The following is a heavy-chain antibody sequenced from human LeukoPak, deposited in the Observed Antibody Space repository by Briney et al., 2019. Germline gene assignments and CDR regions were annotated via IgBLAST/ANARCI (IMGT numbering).Heavy chain of an antibody. J-gene: IGHJ4*02. CDR2: INHSGST. CDR3: ARKDRRYDSSGRLLGYFDY. D-gene: IGHD3-22*01. V-gene: IGHV4-34*01. Sequence: SETLSLTCAVYGGSFSGYYWSWIRQPPGKGLEWIGEINHSGSTNYNPSLKSRVTIPVDTSKNQFSLKLSSVTAADTAVYYCARKDRRYDSSGRLLGYFDYWGQGTLVTVSS. CDR1: GGSFSGYY.